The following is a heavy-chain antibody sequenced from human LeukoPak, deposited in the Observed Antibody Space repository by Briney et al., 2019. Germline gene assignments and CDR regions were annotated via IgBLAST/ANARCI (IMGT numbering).Heavy chain of an antibody. CDR2: ITSTSNHI. V-gene: IGHV3-21*01. D-gene: IGHD3-10*01. Sequence: GGSLRLSCVASGFTFSTYDMNWVRQAPGKGLEWVSAITSTSNHINYADSVKGRFTISRDSANNSLYLQMSSLRAEDTAVYYCARVYSANGYGSGYYDYWGQGTLVTVSS. CDR3: ARVYSANGYGSGYYDY. J-gene: IGHJ4*02. CDR1: GFTFSTYD.